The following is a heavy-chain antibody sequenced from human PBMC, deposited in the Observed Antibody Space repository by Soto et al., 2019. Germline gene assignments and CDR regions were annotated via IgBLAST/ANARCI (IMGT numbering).Heavy chain of an antibody. J-gene: IGHJ6*02. CDR1: GYTFTNYD. Sequence: QVHLVQSGAEVKQPGASVRVSCKASGYTFTNYDITWVRQATGQGLEWMGWMNPDSENTGSPQKFQGRVTMTVNTSINTAYMELTSLRSEDTAVYYCTRAQFEFGSYFGLDVWGQGTMVTVSS. V-gene: IGHV1-8*01. CDR3: TRAQFEFGSYFGLDV. D-gene: IGHD3-10*01. CDR2: MNPDSENT.